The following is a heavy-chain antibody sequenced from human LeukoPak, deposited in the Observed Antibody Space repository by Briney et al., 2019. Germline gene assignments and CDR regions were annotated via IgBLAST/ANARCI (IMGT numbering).Heavy chain of an antibody. CDR3: ARDRRYGSGSYLEYYFDY. D-gene: IGHD3-10*01. V-gene: IGHV1-69*05. J-gene: IGHJ4*02. CDR1: GGTFSSYA. Sequence: SVKVSCKASGGTFSSYAISWVRQAPGQGLEWMGSIIPIFGTANYAQKFQGRVTITTDESTSTAYMELSSLRSEDTAVYYCARDRRYGSGSYLEYYFDYWGQGTLVTVSS. CDR2: IIPIFGTA.